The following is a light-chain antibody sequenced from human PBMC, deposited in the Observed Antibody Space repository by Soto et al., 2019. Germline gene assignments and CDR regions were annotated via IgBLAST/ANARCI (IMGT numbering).Light chain of an antibody. CDR2: AAS. V-gene: IGKV1-6*01. J-gene: IGKJ1*01. CDR3: LQDYNYPPT. CDR1: QGIRND. Sequence: AIQITHSPSSLSASVGDRVTITCRSSQGIRNDLGWYQQKPGKALKLLIYAASSLQSGVPSRFSGSGSGTDFTLTISSLQPEDFATYYCLQDYNYPPTFGQGTKVDIK.